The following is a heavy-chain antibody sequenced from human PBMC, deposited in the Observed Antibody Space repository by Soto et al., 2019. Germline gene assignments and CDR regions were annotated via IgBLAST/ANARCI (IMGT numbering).Heavy chain of an antibody. V-gene: IGHV3-23*01. J-gene: IGHJ4*02. CDR1: GFTFSASA. Sequence: PGGSLRLSCAASGFTFSASAMNWVRQAPGKGLEWVSSITGSGYSTYYADSVKGRFTIPRDNSKRTLYLQMNSLRAEDTAIYYCAKGTNWNYHYWGQGTLVTVSS. CDR3: AKGTNWNYHY. CDR2: ITGSGYST. D-gene: IGHD1-7*01.